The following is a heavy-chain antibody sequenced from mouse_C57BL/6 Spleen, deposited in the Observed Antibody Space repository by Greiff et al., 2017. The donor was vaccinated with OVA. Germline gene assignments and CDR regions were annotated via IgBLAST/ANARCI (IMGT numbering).Heavy chain of an antibody. Sequence: VKLMESGAELVKPGASVKLSCKASGYTFTEYTIHWVKQRSGQGLEWIGWFYPGSGSIKYNEKFKDKATLTADKSSSTVYMELSRLTSEDSAVYFCARHEDYYSNYNYWYFDVWGTGTTVTVSS. D-gene: IGHD2-5*01. CDR2: FYPGSGSI. CDR1: GYTFTEYT. CDR3: ARHEDYYSNYNYWYFDV. V-gene: IGHV1-62-2*01. J-gene: IGHJ1*03.